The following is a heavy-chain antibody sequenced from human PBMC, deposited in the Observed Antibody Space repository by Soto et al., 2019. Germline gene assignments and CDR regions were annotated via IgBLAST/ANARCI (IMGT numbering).Heavy chain of an antibody. J-gene: IGHJ5*02. CDR2: IYYSGST. CDR3: ASSGIRWLYNWFDP. D-gene: IGHD3-10*01. CDR1: GGSISSGGYY. Sequence: QVQLQESGPGLVKPSQTLSLTCTVSGGSISSGGYYWSWIRQHPGKGLEWIGYIYYSGSTYYNPSLMSRVTISVDTSKNQFSLKLSSVTAADTAVYYFASSGIRWLYNWFDPWGQGTLVTVSS. V-gene: IGHV4-31*03.